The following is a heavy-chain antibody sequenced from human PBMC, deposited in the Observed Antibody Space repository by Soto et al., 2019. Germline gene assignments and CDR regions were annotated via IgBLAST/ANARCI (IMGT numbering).Heavy chain of an antibody. J-gene: IGHJ6*02. CDR1: GYTFTSYA. V-gene: IGHV1-3*01. CDR3: ARTSSEVVGYYYGMDV. Sequence: SCKASGYTFTSYAMHWVRQAPGQRLEWMGWINAGNGNTKYSQKFQGRVTITRDTSASTAYMELSSLRSEDTAVYYCARTSSEVVGYYYGMDVWGQGTTVTVSS. CDR2: INAGNGNT. D-gene: IGHD2-15*01.